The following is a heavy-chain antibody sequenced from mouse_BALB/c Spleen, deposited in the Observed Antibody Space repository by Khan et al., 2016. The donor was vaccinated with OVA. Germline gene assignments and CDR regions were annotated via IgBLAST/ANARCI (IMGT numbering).Heavy chain of an antibody. V-gene: IGHV1S22*01. CDR1: GYTFTTYW. J-gene: IGHJ4*01. CDR3: TGYPSMDY. Sequence: LQQPGSELVRPGASVKLSCKASGYTFTTYWMHWVKQRPGQGLEWIGNIYPGSGRTNYDEKFKSKATLTVDTSSSTAYMQLSSLPSEDSAVYYCTGYPSMDYWGQGTSVTVSA. CDR2: IYPGSGRT.